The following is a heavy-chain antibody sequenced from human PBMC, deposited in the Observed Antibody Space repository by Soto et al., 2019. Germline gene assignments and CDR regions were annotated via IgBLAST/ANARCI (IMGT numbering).Heavy chain of an antibody. CDR2: LGAARDP. CDR3: ARAYLGRLPRRADYYYAMDV. Sequence: EVQLVESGGGSVQPGESLRLSCAASGFYFRDYDMHWVRQRKGKGLEWVSALGAARDPYYVGSVKGRFSVSRDNAQNSLFLQMNNLRVDDTAVYFCARAYLGRLPRRADYYYAMDVWGRGTTVTVSS. D-gene: IGHD1-26*01. CDR1: GFYFRDYD. J-gene: IGHJ6*02. V-gene: IGHV3-13*05.